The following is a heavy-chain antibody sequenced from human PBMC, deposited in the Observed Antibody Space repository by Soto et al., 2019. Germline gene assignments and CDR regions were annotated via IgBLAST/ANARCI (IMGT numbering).Heavy chain of an antibody. CDR2: ISTYNGRT. J-gene: IGHJ6*02. Sequence: QVHLVQSGSDVEKPGASVKVSCKASGYSFTSYGIGWVRQVPGQGPEWMGWISTYNGRTNYAQSVKGRVVMTTDISTNNVYLELRSLTSDDSAIYYCGSCRTDSYAMDVWGQGTTVPVSS. D-gene: IGHD5-18*01. V-gene: IGHV1-18*01. CDR3: GSCRTDSYAMDV. CDR1: GYSFTSYG.